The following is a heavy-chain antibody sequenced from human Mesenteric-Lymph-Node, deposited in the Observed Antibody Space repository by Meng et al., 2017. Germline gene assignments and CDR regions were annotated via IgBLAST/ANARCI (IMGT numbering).Heavy chain of an antibody. J-gene: IGHJ4*02. D-gene: IGHD1-26*01. CDR1: VVSISNKFR. CDR3: ARGKQDAWELLAY. Sequence: EEAGPGPGNPSGTRSLPFVLSVVSISNKFRWTWVRQPPGKGLEWIGDIDDSGSTNYNPSLNSRISISLDKSKNHFSLKVNSVTAADTAVYYCARGKQDAWELLAYWGQGALVTVSS. V-gene: IGHV4-4*02. CDR2: IDDSGST.